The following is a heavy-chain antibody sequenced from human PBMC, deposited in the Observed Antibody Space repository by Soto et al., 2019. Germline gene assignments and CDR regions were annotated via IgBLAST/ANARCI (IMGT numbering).Heavy chain of an antibody. CDR2: IDPSDSYT. Sequence: ESLTISCKGSGYSFTSYWISWVRQMPGKGLEWMGRIDPSDSYTNYSPSFQGHVTISADKSISTAYLHWSSLEASDTAMYYCERYQYSSSWYSGFDYWGQGTLVTVSS. V-gene: IGHV5-10-1*01. D-gene: IGHD6-13*01. J-gene: IGHJ4*02. CDR1: GYSFTSYW. CDR3: ERYQYSSSWYSGFDY.